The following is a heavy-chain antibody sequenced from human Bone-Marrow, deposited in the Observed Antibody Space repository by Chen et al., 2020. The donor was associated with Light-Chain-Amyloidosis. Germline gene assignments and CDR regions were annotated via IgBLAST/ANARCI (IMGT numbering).Heavy chain of an antibody. CDR3: SIRIAVPGANEET. V-gene: IGHV4-39*02. D-gene: IGHD6-19*01. CDR1: DGSINSGDYY. J-gene: IGHJ4*02. Sequence: QLQLQESGPGLVKPSETLSPPCTVSDGSINSGDYYWGWLRQSPGKGLEWIGSIYYSGAAFYNPSLRSRVTISLDTSKNLLSLRLTSVTAADTAVYYCSIRIAVPGANEETWGQGTLVTVSS. CDR2: IYYSGAA.